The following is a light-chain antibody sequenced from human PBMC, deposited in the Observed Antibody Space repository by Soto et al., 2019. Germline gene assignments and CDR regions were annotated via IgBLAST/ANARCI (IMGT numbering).Light chain of an antibody. V-gene: IGLV2-14*01. CDR2: DVT. Sequence: HSVLAQPASVSGSPAQSITISCTGTSSDVGGYIYVSWYQQHPGKAPKLMIYDVTSRPSGVSYRFSGSKSGNTASLTISGLQAEDEADYYCSSYTTSSSYVFGTGTKVTVL. CDR3: SSYTTSSSYV. CDR1: SSDVGGYIY. J-gene: IGLJ1*01.